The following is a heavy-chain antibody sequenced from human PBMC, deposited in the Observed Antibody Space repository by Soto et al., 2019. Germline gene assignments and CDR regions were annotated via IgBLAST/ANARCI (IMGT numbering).Heavy chain of an antibody. Sequence: EVQLVESGGGVVQPGGSLKLSCAASGFSFSGSAMHWVRQASGKGLEWVGRIRSKTHNQATAYAASVEGRFTISRDDSTNTAYLQMNSLKTEDTAVYYSTRQGCGQGHDYFDNTGDSACIDQWGQGTLVTVSS. J-gene: IGHJ4*02. CDR2: IRSKTHNQAT. D-gene: IGHD3-22*01. CDR1: GFSFSGSA. CDR3: TRQGCGQGHDYFDNTGDSACIDQ. V-gene: IGHV3-73*02.